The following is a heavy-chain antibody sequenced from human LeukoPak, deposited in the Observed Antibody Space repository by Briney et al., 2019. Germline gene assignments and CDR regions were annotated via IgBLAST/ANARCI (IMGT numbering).Heavy chain of an antibody. CDR1: GGSISSYY. CDR3: ARSLLRDAFDI. D-gene: IGHD4-17*01. V-gene: IGHV4-59*12. CDR2: IFHSGST. Sequence: SETLSLTCTVSGGSISSYYWSWIRQPPGKGLEWIGYIFHSGSTNYNPSLKSRVTMSVDTSKNQFSLKLSSVTAADTAVYYCARSLLRDAFDIWGQGTMATVSS. J-gene: IGHJ3*02.